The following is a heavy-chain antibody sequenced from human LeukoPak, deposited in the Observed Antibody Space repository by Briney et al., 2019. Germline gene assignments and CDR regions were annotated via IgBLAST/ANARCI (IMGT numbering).Heavy chain of an antibody. D-gene: IGHD6-13*01. Sequence: GESLKISCKGSGYSFTSYWIGWVRQMPGKGLEWMGIIYPGDSDTRYSPSFQGQVTISADKSTSTAYMELSSLRSEDTAVYYCARDLDPAHIAAVRSGDFDYWGQGTLVTVSS. CDR2: IYPGDSDT. V-gene: IGHV5-51*01. J-gene: IGHJ4*02. CDR1: GYSFTSYW. CDR3: ARDLDPAHIAAVRSGDFDY.